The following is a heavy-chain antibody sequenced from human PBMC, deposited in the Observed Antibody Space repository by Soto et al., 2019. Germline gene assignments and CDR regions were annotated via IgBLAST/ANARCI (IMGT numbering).Heavy chain of an antibody. J-gene: IGHJ4*02. CDR2: IYYSGST. Sequence: SETLSLTCTVSGGSISSYYWSWIRQPPGKGLEWIGYIYYSGSTNYNPSLKSRVTISVDTSKNQFSLKLSSVTAADTAVYYCARAEGISYYPGSGSFYWGQGILVTVSS. CDR3: ARAEGISYYPGSGSFY. D-gene: IGHD3-10*01. CDR1: GGSISSYY. V-gene: IGHV4-59*08.